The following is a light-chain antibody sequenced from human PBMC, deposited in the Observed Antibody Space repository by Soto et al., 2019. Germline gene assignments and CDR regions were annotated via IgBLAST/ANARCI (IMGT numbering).Light chain of an antibody. J-gene: IGLJ1*01. V-gene: IGLV2-8*01. CDR3: SSFAGNNNCHYV. CDR1: SSDVGAYDY. Sequence: QSALTQPPSASGSPGQSVTISCTGTSSDVGAYDYVSWYQQHPGKAPKLMIYEINKRPSGVPDRFSGSKSGNTASLTVSGLQAEDEADYYCSSFAGNNNCHYVFGNGTKLTVL. CDR2: EIN.